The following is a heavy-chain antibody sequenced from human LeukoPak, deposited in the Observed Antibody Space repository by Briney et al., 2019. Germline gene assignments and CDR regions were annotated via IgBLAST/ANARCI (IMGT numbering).Heavy chain of an antibody. CDR3: ARLYSSSLGRVFDY. CDR2: IYNSGST. D-gene: IGHD6-13*01. J-gene: IGHJ4*02. CDR1: GGSISSYY. V-gene: IGHV4-59*01. Sequence: PSETLSLTCTVSGGSISSYYWSWIRQPPGKGLEWNGYIYNSGSTNYNPSLKSRVTISVDTSKNQFSLKLSSVTAADTAVYYCARLYSSSLGRVFDYWGQGTLVTVSS.